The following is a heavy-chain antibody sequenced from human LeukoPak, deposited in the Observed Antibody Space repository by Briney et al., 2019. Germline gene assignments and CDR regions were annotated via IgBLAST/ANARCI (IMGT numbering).Heavy chain of an antibody. Sequence: ASVKVSCKASGYTFTGYYVHWVRQAPGQGLEWMGWINPNSGGTKYAQKFQGRVTMTRDTSITTAYMELSSLRSDDTAVYYCVRFLGYGSAGSCYFDYWGQGTLVTVSS. J-gene: IGHJ4*02. CDR1: GYTFTGYY. V-gene: IGHV1-2*02. CDR2: INPNSGGT. CDR3: VRFLGYGSAGSCYFDY. D-gene: IGHD2-15*01.